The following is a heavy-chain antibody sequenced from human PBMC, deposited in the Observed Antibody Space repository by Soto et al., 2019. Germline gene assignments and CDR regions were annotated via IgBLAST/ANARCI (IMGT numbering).Heavy chain of an antibody. CDR3: ARGPTPIAAADFFDY. CDR1: GFTFSSYW. J-gene: IGHJ4*02. CDR2: IKQDGSEK. V-gene: IGHV3-7*01. D-gene: IGHD6-13*01. Sequence: GGSLRLSCAASGFTFSSYWMSWVRQAPGKGLEWVANIKQDGSEKYYVDSVKGRFTISRDNAKNSLYLQMNSLRAEDTAVYYCARGPTPIAAADFFDYWGQGTLVTVSS.